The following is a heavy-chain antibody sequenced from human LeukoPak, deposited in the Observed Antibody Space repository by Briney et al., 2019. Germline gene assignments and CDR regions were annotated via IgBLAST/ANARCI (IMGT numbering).Heavy chain of an antibody. Sequence: GGSLRLSCAASGFTFSSYAMHWVRQAPGKGLEWVAVISYDGSNKYYADSVKGRFTISRDNAKNSLYLQMNSLRAEDTAVYYCARDLLREVYNWFDPWGQGTLVTVSS. D-gene: IGHD3-10*01. CDR3: ARDLLREVYNWFDP. CDR2: ISYDGSNK. J-gene: IGHJ5*02. V-gene: IGHV3-30-3*01. CDR1: GFTFSSYA.